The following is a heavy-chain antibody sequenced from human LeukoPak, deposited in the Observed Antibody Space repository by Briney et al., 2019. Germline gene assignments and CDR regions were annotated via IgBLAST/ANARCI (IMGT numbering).Heavy chain of an antibody. CDR1: GYTFTNYA. J-gene: IGHJ4*02. CDR2: INTGGDT. CDR3: AREGFGSGTNLEVGYFDY. D-gene: IGHD3-10*01. V-gene: IGHV1-3*04. Sequence: ASVEVSCKASGYTFTNYAMHWVRQAPGQRLEWMGWINTGGDTAYSQRFQGRVTIISDTSASTAYMDLSNLRSEDTAVYYCAREGFGSGTNLEVGYFDYWGQGSLVTVSS.